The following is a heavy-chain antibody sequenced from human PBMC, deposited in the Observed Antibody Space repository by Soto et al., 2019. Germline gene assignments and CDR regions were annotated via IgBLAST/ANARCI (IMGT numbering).Heavy chain of an antibody. D-gene: IGHD2-15*01. CDR2: INHSGST. J-gene: IGHJ6*02. Sequence: KPSETLSLTCAVYGGSFSGYYWSWIRQPPGKGLEWIGEINHSGSTNYNPSLKSRVTISVDTSKNQFSLKLSSVTAADTAVYYCARGRDMNYYYGMDVWGQGTTVTVSS. CDR3: ARGRDMNYYYGMDV. CDR1: GGSFSGYY. V-gene: IGHV4-34*01.